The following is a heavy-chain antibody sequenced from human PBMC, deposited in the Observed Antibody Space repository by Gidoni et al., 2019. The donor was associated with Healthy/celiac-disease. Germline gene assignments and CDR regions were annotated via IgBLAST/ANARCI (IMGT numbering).Heavy chain of an antibody. CDR3: ARQGEYVDTAPNYMDV. CDR2: IIPILGIA. Sequence: QVQLVQSGAEVKKPGSSVKVSCKASGGTFSSYTISWVRQAPGQGLEWMGRIIPILGIANYAQKFQGRVTITADKSTSTAYMELSSLRSEDTAVYYCARQGEYVDTAPNYMDVWGKGTTVTVSS. CDR1: GGTFSSYT. V-gene: IGHV1-69*02. D-gene: IGHD5-18*01. J-gene: IGHJ6*03.